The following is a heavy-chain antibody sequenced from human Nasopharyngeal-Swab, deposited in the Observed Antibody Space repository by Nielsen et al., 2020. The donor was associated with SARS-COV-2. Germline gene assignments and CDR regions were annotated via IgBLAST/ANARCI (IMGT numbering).Heavy chain of an antibody. D-gene: IGHD5-24*01. J-gene: IGHJ3*02. V-gene: IGHV4-39*07. Sequence: WIRQPPGKGLEWIGSIYYSGSTYYNPSLKSRVTISVDTSKNQFSLKLSSVTAADTAVYYCARKAYKTSAFDIWGQGTMVTVSS. CDR3: ARKAYKTSAFDI. CDR2: IYYSGST.